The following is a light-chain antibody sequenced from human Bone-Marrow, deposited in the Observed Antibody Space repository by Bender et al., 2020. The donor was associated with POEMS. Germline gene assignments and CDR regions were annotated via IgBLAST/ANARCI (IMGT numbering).Light chain of an antibody. CDR3: TSYRIGSTWV. CDR2: QVN. J-gene: IGLJ3*02. V-gene: IGLV2-14*02. Sequence: QSALTQPASVSGSPGQSITISCTGTRGAAGSSNLVSWYRQHPGKGPQLVIYQVNKRPSGISSRFSGSKSGNTASLTISGLRSEDEADYYCTSYRIGSTWVFGGGTKLTVL. CDR1: RGAAGSSNL.